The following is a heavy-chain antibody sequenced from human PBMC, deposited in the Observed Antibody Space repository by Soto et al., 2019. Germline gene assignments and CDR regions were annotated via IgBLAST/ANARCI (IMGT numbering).Heavy chain of an antibody. Sequence: SETLSLTCAVYGGSFSGYYWSWIRQPPGKGLEWIGEINHSGSTNYNPSLKSRVTISVDTSKNQFSLKLSSVTAADTAVYYCARGRAYYDYVWGSYRSLFPSIDYWGQGTLVTVSS. CDR2: INHSGST. CDR1: GGSFSGYY. D-gene: IGHD3-16*02. V-gene: IGHV4-34*01. J-gene: IGHJ4*02. CDR3: ARGRAYYDYVWGSYRSLFPSIDY.